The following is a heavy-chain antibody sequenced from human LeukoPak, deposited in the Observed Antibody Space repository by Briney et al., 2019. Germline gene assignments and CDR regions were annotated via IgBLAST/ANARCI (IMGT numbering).Heavy chain of an antibody. CDR2: FYSGGTI. J-gene: IGHJ4*02. Sequence: GGSLRLSCVASGFSVSNNYMSWLRQPPGKGLEWVSVFYSGGTIVYSDSVRGRFIISRDVSKNTLYLQMNSLKVEDTAMYYCARDPHNSGSGRYFENWGRGSLVTVS. CDR1: GFSVSNNY. D-gene: IGHD3-10*01. CDR3: ARDPHNSGSGRYFEN. V-gene: IGHV3-66*01.